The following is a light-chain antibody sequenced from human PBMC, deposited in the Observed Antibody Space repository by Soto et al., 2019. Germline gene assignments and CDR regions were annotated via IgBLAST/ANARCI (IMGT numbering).Light chain of an antibody. Sequence: QSALTQPASVSGSPGQSITISCTGSSSDIGRYNYVSWYQQLPGKAPKLMIYEVSNRPSGVSNRFSGSKSGNTASPSISGLQTEDEADYYCGSYTSATTWVFGGGTKLTVL. CDR2: EVS. CDR1: SSDIGRYNY. CDR3: GSYTSATTWV. V-gene: IGLV2-14*03. J-gene: IGLJ3*02.